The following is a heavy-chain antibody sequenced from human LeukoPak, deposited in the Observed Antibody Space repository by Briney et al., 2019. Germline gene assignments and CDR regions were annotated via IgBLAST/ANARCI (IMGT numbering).Heavy chain of an antibody. D-gene: IGHD4-11*01. CDR1: GGSITNTNYY. Sequence: SETLSLTCTVSGGSITNTNYYWAWIRQPPGEGLEWIGSVYHSGITYYTPSLKSRVSIAVDTSKNHFSLKVTSVTAADTAVYYCAREWQYQFDYWGQGSLVTISS. J-gene: IGHJ4*02. CDR3: AREWQYQFDY. V-gene: IGHV4-39*07. CDR2: VYHSGIT.